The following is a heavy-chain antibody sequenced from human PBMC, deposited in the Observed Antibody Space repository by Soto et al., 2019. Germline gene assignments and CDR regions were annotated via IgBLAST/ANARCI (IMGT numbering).Heavy chain of an antibody. CDR2: TSGSGRRT. J-gene: IGHJ2*01. D-gene: IGHD4-17*01. Sequence: EVQLVESGDALVQPGGSLRVSCEGSGFTFSTYGMHWVRQAPGKGLEFVSSTSGSGRRTSYADSVKGRFIISRDNSKHTLYLQLSSLRIEDTGVYFCERGRGDYENWNFDLWGRGTLVTVSS. CDR1: GFTFSTYG. V-gene: IGHV3-64*02. CDR3: ERGRGDYENWNFDL.